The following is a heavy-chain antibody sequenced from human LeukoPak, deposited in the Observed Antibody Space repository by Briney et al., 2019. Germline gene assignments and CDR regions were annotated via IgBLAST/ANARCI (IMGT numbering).Heavy chain of an antibody. CDR2: INHSGST. CDR1: GGSFSGYY. CDR3: ASFRGYSRYDFFYFDY. Sequence: PSETLSLTCAVYGGSFSGYYWSWIRQPPGKGLEWIGEINHSGSTNYNPSLKSRVTISVDTSKNQFSLKLSSVTAADTAVYYCASFRGYSRYDFFYFDYWGQGTLVTVSS. V-gene: IGHV4-34*01. J-gene: IGHJ4*02. D-gene: IGHD5-12*01.